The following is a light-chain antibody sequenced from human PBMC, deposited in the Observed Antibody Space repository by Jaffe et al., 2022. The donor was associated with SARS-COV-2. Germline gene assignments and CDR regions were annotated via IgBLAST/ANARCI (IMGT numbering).Light chain of an antibody. J-gene: IGKJ5*01. CDR1: QSVSSY. V-gene: IGKV3-20*01. CDR2: GAS. Sequence: VLTQSPGTLSLSPGERATLSCRASQSVSSYLAWYQQKPGQAPRLLIYGASIRATGIPDRFSGSGSGTDFTLTISRLEPEDFALYYCQQYHRSPITFGQGTRLEIK. CDR3: QQYHRSPIT.